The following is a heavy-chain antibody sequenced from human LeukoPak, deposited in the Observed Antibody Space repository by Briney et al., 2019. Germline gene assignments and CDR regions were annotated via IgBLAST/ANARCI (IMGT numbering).Heavy chain of an antibody. J-gene: IGHJ6*02. Sequence: GASVKVSCKASGYTFTSYGISWVRQAPGQGLEWMGWISAYNGNTNYAQKLQGRVTMTTDTSTSTAYTELRSLRSDDTAVYYCARKTYCDFWSGYLGSIYYYGMDVWGQGTTVTVSS. CDR3: ARKTYCDFWSGYLGSIYYYGMDV. CDR2: ISAYNGNT. D-gene: IGHD3-3*01. CDR1: GYTFTSYG. V-gene: IGHV1-18*01.